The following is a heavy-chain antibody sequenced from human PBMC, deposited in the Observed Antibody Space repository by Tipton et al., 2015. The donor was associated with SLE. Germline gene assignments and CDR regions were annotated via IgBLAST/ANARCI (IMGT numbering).Heavy chain of an antibody. J-gene: IGHJ4*02. V-gene: IGHV4-34*01. CDR2: INHSGST. CDR1: GGSFSGYY. CDR3: ARRWSLGYFDY. Sequence: GLVKPSETLSLTCAVYGGSFSGYYWSWIRQPPGKGLEWIGEINHSGSTNYNPSLKSRVTISVDTSKNQFSLKLSSVTAADTAVYYCARRWSLGYFDYWGQGTLVTVSS. D-gene: IGHD4-23*01.